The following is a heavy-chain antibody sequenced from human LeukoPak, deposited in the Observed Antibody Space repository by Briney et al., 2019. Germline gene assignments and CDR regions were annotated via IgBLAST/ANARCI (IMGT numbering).Heavy chain of an antibody. Sequence: ASVKVSCKASGGTFSSYAISWVRQAPGQGLEWMGGIIPIFGTANYAQKFQGRVTITTDESTSTAYMELSSLRSEDTAVYYCARDSYYYDSSGYYSDAFDIWGQGTMVIVSS. J-gene: IGHJ3*02. D-gene: IGHD3-22*01. CDR2: IIPIFGTA. CDR3: ARDSYYYDSSGYYSDAFDI. CDR1: GGTFSSYA. V-gene: IGHV1-69*05.